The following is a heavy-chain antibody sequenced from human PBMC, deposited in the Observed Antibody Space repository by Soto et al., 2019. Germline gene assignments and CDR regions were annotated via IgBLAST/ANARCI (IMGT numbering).Heavy chain of an antibody. CDR1: GFSFSSQW. CDR2: INPDGSRI. V-gene: IGHV3-74*01. J-gene: IGHJ4*02. CDR3: VKDIR. Sequence: EVQLVESGGGLVQPGESLRLACAACGFSFSSQWMYCVCQGPWMGPVWVSYINPDGSRIGYADSVKGRFTISRDKAKNTLYLQMNSLSVEDTAVYYCVKDIRWGRGTLVTVSS.